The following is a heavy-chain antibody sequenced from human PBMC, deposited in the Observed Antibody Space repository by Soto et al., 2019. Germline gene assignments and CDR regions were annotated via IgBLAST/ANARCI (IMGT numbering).Heavy chain of an antibody. D-gene: IGHD5-12*01. Sequence: QLQLQESGSGLVKPSQTLSLTCAVSGGSISSGGYSWSWIRQPPGKGLEWIGNIYHSGTTYYNPSLKSRVTISIGRSKNQSSLRLSSVTAADAAADYCARGVDSDFDYWGQGTLVTVSS. V-gene: IGHV4-30-2*01. CDR2: IYHSGTT. CDR1: GGSISSGGYS. J-gene: IGHJ4*02. CDR3: ARGVDSDFDY.